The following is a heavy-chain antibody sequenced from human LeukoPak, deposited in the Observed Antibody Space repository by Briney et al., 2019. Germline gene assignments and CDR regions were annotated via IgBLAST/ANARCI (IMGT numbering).Heavy chain of an antibody. D-gene: IGHD6-19*01. CDR3: ARRWLAAYFQH. Sequence: SETLSLTCAVNGGSFSCYYWSWIRQPPGKGLEWIGEINHSGSTNYNPSLKSRVTISVDTSKNQFSLKLSSVTAADTAVYYCARRWLAAYFQHWGQGTLVTVSS. V-gene: IGHV4-34*01. CDR1: GGSFSCYY. J-gene: IGHJ1*01. CDR2: INHSGST.